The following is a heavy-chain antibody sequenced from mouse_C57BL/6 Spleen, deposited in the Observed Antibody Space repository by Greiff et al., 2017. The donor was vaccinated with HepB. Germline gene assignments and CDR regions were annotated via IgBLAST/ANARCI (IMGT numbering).Heavy chain of an antibody. J-gene: IGHJ4*01. CDR2: ISSGSSTI. V-gene: IGHV5-17*01. CDR1: GFTFSDYG. Sequence: EVMLVESGGGLVKPGGSLKLSCAASGFTFSDYGMHWVRRAPEKGLEWVAYISSGSSTIYYADTVKGRFTISRDNAKNTLFLQMTSLRSEDTAMYYCARPGYFYAMDYWGQGTSVTVSS. CDR3: ARPGYFYAMDY. D-gene: IGHD2-3*01.